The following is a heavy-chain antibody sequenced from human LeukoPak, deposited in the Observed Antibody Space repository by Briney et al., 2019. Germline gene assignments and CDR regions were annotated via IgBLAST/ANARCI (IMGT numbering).Heavy chain of an antibody. CDR1: GGSISSYY. Sequence: PSETLSLTCTVSGGSISSYYWSWIRQPPGKGLEWIGYIYYSGSTNYNPSLKSRVTISVDTSKNQFSLKLSSVTAADTAVYYCARDWVENERWLQLPFYYYYYMDVWGKGTTVTVSS. V-gene: IGHV4-59*12. CDR3: ARDWVENERWLQLPFYYYYYMDV. D-gene: IGHD5-24*01. J-gene: IGHJ6*03. CDR2: IYYSGST.